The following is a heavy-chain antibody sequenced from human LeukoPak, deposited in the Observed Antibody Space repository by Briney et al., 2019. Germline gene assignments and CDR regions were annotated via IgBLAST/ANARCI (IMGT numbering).Heavy chain of an antibody. Sequence: PSETLSLTCAVYGGSFSGYYWSWIRQPPGKGLEWIGEINHSGSTNYNPSLKSRVTISVDTSKNQSSLKLSSVTAADTAVYYCARGYSYGFYFDYWGQGTLVTVSS. D-gene: IGHD5-18*01. J-gene: IGHJ4*02. CDR2: INHSGST. CDR3: ARGYSYGFYFDY. V-gene: IGHV4-34*01. CDR1: GGSFSGYY.